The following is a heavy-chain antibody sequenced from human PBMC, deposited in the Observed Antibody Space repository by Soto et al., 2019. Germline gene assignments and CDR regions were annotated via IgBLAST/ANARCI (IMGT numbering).Heavy chain of an antibody. D-gene: IGHD3-3*01. CDR2: IYYSGST. CDR3: AREHPYYDFWSGYLYGMDV. V-gene: IGHV4-59*01. Sequence: SETLSLTCTVPGGSISSYYWSWIRQPPGKGLEWIGYIYYSGSTNYNPSLKSRVTISVDTSKNQFSLKLSSVTAADTAVYYCAREHPYYDFWSGYLYGMDVWGQGTTVTVSS. J-gene: IGHJ6*02. CDR1: GGSISSYY.